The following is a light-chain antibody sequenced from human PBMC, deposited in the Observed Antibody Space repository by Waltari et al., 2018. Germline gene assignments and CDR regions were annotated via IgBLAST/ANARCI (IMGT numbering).Light chain of an antibody. CDR3: SSYITTNTLEL. CDR1: RSAVGSYNY. V-gene: IGLV2-14*03. Sequence: QSALTQPASVSGSPGQSLTISCTGTRSAVGSYNYVSWYQQHPGKAPKLMIYDVSYRPSGVSNRFSGSKSGNTASLTISGLQAEDEADYYCSSYITTNTLELFGGGTSLTVL. CDR2: DVS. J-gene: IGLJ2*01.